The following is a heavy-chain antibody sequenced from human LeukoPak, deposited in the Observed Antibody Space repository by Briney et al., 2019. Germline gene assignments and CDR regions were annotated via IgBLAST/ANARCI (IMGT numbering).Heavy chain of an antibody. CDR3: ATVRVRYFDWLSYFDY. V-gene: IGHV1-2*02. D-gene: IGHD3-9*01. Sequence: GASVKVSCKASGYTFTSYAMHWVRQAPGQGLEWMGWINPNSGGTNYAQKFQGRVTMTRDTSISTAYMELSSLRSEDTAVYYCATVRVRYFDWLSYFDYWGQGTLVTVSS. CDR2: INPNSGGT. J-gene: IGHJ4*02. CDR1: GYTFTSYA.